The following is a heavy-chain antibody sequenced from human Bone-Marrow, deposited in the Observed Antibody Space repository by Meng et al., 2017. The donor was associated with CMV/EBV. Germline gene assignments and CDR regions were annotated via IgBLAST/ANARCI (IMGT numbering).Heavy chain of an antibody. D-gene: IGHD4-17*01. J-gene: IGHJ5*02. V-gene: IGHV1-69*05. CDR2: IIPIFGTA. CDR3: AIWSYGDNNWFDP. CDR1: GGTFSSYA. Sequence: SVKVSCKASGGTFSSYAISWVRLAPGQGLEWMGGIIPIFGTANYAQKFQGRVTITTDESTSTAYMELSSLRSEDTAVYYCAIWSYGDNNWFDPWGQGTLVTVSS.